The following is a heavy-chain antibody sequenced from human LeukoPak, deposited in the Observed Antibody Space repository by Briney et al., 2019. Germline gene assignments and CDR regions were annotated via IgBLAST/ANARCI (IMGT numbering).Heavy chain of an antibody. CDR3: ARVNPGYNDAYDY. CDR2: INPNSDDT. CDR1: GYTFTGYY. V-gene: IGHV1-2*02. J-gene: IGHJ4*02. D-gene: IGHD5-18*01. Sequence: ASVKVSCKASGYTFTGYYMHWVRQAPGQGLEWMGWINPNSDDTNYAQKSQGRVTMTRDTSISTAYMELSGLRSDDTALYYCARVNPGYNDAYDYWGQGTLVTVSS.